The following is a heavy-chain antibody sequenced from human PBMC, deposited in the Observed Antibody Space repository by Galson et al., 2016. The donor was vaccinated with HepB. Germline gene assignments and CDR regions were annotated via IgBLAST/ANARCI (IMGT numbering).Heavy chain of an antibody. V-gene: IGHV3-23*01. Sequence: SLRLSCAASGFTFSSFAMSWVRQAPGKGLEWVSGISDNSGGTYYADSVKGRFTISRDNSKSTLYLQMNSLRAEDTAIYYCARPNSDGWFIFTNWGQGTLVTVSS. CDR2: ISDNSGGT. CDR1: GFTFSSFA. J-gene: IGHJ4*02. CDR3: ARPNSDGWFIFTN. D-gene: IGHD6-19*01.